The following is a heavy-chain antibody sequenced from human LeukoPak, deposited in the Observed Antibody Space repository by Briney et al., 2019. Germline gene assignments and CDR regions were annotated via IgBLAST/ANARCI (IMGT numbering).Heavy chain of an antibody. D-gene: IGHD1-26*01. CDR3: ARGSRGWELLEYNWFDP. CDR2: IIPIFGTA. CDR1: GGTFSSYA. V-gene: IGHV1-69*13. Sequence: ASVKVSCKASGGTFSSYAISWVRQAPGQGLEWVGGIIPIFGTANYARKFQGRVTITADESTSTAYMELSSLRSEDTAVYYCARGSRGWELLEYNWFDPWGQGTLVTVSS. J-gene: IGHJ5*02.